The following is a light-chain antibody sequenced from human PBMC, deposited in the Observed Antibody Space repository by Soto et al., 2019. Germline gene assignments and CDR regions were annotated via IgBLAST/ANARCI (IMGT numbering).Light chain of an antibody. J-gene: IGKJ4*01. CDR1: QNVNTW. CDR2: KAS. V-gene: IGKV1-5*03. Sequence: DVQMTQSPSTLSASVGDRVTITCRASQNVNTWLAWYQQKPGRAPDLLIHKASTLETGVPSRFSGSGSGTEFTLSISSLQPDDFATYYCHQYDSAPPTFGGGTKVEIK. CDR3: HQYDSAPPT.